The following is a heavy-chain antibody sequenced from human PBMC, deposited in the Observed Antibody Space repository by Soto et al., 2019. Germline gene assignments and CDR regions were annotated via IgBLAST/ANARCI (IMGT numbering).Heavy chain of an antibody. J-gene: IGHJ4*02. Sequence: EVQLVESGGGLIQPGGSLRLSCAVSGFTVSNNYMSWVRQARGKGLEGVSVSYSGGYTAYGDSVKGRFTISQDNSKNTLYLQMNSQRPAAPAVFFCAPHPGGGGYWGQGTLVTVSS. V-gene: IGHV3-53*01. CDR2: SYSGGYT. CDR1: GFTVSNNY. CDR3: APHPGGGGY. D-gene: IGHD3-10*01.